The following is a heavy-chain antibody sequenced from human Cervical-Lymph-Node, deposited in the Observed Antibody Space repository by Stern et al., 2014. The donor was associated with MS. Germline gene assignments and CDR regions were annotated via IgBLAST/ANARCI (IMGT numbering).Heavy chain of an antibody. V-gene: IGHV3-11*01. CDR1: GFTFSDYY. CDR2: ISSSGSTI. J-gene: IGHJ4*02. D-gene: IGHD2-21*02. Sequence: VQLVESGGGLVKPGGSLRLSCAASGFTFSDYYMSWIRQAPGKGLEWVSYISSSGSTIYYADSVKGRFTISRDNAKNPLYLQMNSLRAEDTAVYYCARRNVVVTASPYYFDYWGQGTLVTVSS. CDR3: ARRNVVVTASPYYFDY.